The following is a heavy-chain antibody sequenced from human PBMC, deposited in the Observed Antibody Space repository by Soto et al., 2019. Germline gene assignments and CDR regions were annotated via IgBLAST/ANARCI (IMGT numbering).Heavy chain of an antibody. CDR2: ISGSGGST. CDR3: AKDRYRVVAASLMDV. D-gene: IGHD2-15*01. Sequence: GGSLRLSCAGSGFTFSSYAMSWVRQAPGKGLEWVSAISGSGGSTYYADSVKGRFTISRDNSKNTLYLQMNSLRAEDTAVYYCAKDRYRVVAASLMDVWGKGTTVTVSS. CDR1: GFTFSSYA. V-gene: IGHV3-23*01. J-gene: IGHJ6*03.